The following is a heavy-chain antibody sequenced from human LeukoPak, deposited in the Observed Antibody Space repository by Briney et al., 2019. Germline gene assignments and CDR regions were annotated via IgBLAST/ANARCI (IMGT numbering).Heavy chain of an antibody. CDR2: IYSGGST. Sequence: PGGSLRLSCAASGFTVSSNYMSWVRQAPGKGLEWVSVIYSGGSTYYADSVQGRFTTSRDNSKNTLYFQMNSLRAGDTAVYYCARGPATGYFDYWGQGTLVTVS. CDR1: GFTVSSNY. V-gene: IGHV3-53*01. CDR3: ARGPATGYFDY. D-gene: IGHD3-10*01. J-gene: IGHJ4*02.